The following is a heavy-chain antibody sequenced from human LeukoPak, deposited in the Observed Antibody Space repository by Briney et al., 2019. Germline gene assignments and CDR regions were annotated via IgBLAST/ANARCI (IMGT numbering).Heavy chain of an antibody. D-gene: IGHD2/OR15-2a*01. Sequence: GPSVKVSCKASGYTFTSFDINWVRQATGQGLQWVGWMNPNSGDTGYAQKFQGRVTFTSNSSISTAYMDLSGLRSEDTAVYYCARGPGFFYGFFGKTWGQGTLVTVSS. V-gene: IGHV1-8*01. CDR1: GYTFTSFD. CDR3: ARGPGFFYGFFGKT. J-gene: IGHJ5*01. CDR2: MNPNSGDT.